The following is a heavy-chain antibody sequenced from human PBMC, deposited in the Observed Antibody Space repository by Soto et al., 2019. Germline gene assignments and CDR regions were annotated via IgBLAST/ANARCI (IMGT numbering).Heavy chain of an antibody. J-gene: IGHJ4*01. CDR2: ISYSGRA. D-gene: IGHD4-17*01. Sequence: PSETLSLTCTVSGGSISNNRYCWGWVRQSPGKGLEWIGSISYSGRAYYNPSLKGRVTISVDTSKNQFSLELNSVTAADTAVFYCARLLRSDDYRDLFAFWGRGTSVTVSS. V-gene: IGHV4-39*01. CDR1: GGSISNNRYC. CDR3: ARLLRSDDYRDLFAF.